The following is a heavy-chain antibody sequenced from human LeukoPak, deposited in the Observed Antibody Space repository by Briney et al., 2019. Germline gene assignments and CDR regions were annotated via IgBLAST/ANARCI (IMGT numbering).Heavy chain of an antibody. D-gene: IGHD3-9*01. CDR3: ARRYFDY. V-gene: IGHV3-7*03. J-gene: IGHJ4*02. CDR2: IKQDGSEK. Sequence: ETLSLTCTVSGGSISSDYWSWVRQAPGKGLEWVANIKQDGSEKYYVDSVKGRFTISRDNAKNSLYPQMNSLRAEDTAVYYCARRYFDYWGQGTLVTVSS. CDR1: GGSISSDY.